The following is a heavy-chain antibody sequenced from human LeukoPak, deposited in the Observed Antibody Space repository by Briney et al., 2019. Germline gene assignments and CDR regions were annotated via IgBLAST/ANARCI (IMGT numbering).Heavy chain of an antibody. D-gene: IGHD3-10*01. CDR1: GFTFSSYA. CDR3: AKTGSGSKGRGAFDI. J-gene: IGHJ3*02. Sequence: GGSLRLSCAASGFTFSSYAMHWVRQAPGKGLEWVAVISYDGSNKYYADSVKGRFTISRDNSKNTLYLQMNSLRAEDTAVYYCAKTGSGSKGRGAFDIWGQGTMVTVSS. CDR2: ISYDGSNK. V-gene: IGHV3-30*04.